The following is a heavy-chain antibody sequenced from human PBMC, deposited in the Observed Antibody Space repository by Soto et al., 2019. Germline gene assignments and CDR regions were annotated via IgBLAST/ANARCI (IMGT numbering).Heavy chain of an antibody. CDR1: GGSFSGYY. D-gene: IGHD3-3*01. CDR2: INHSGST. J-gene: IGHJ5*02. V-gene: IGHV4-34*01. CDR3: ASRGGGLLRFLEHRRYNWFDP. Sequence: PSETLSLTCAVYGGSFSGYYWSWIRQPPGKGLEWIGEINHSGSTNYNPSLKSRVTISVDTSKNQFSLKLSSVTAADTAVYYCASRGGGLLRFLEHRRYNWFDPWGQGTQVTVSS.